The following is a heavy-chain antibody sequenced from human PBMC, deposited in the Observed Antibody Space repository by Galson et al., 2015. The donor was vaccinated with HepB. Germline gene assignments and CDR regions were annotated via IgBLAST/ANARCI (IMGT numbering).Heavy chain of an antibody. J-gene: IGHJ4*02. CDR1: GFTFSDHY. V-gene: IGHV3-72*01. Sequence: SLRLSCAVSGFTFSDHYVDWVRQAPGKGLEWVGRSRHKATGYSTAYAASGKGRFTVSRDGSKNSVFLQMNSLRSEDTAVYYCARSEVTTVVTDFDSWGQGTLVTVSS. D-gene: IGHD4-23*01. CDR3: ARSEVTTVVTDFDS. CDR2: SRHKATGYST.